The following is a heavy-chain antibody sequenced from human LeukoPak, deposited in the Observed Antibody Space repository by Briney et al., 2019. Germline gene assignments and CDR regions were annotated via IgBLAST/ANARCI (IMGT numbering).Heavy chain of an antibody. J-gene: IGHJ4*02. V-gene: IGHV3-7*01. D-gene: IGHD1-20*01. CDR2: IKQDGSEK. CDR3: ARVSLPVFFDY. CDR1: GFTFSSYW. Sequence: GGSLRLSCAASGFTFSSYWMSWVRQAPGKGLEWVANIKQDGSEKYYVDSVKGRFTISRDDAKNSLYLQMNSLRAEDTAVYYCARVSLPVFFDYWGQGTLVTVSS.